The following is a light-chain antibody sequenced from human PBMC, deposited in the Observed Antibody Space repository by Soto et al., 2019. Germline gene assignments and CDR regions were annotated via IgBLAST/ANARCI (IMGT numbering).Light chain of an antibody. J-gene: IGKJ1*01. CDR2: KAS. CDR3: QQYNTYPWT. CDR1: QSINNR. Sequence: DIQMTQSPSTLSASVGDRVTITCRASQSINNRLVWYQQKPGIAPILLIYKASSLQSGVPSRFSGSGSGTEFNFTISSLQPADFATYYCQQYNTYPWTFGHGTKVE. V-gene: IGKV1-5*03.